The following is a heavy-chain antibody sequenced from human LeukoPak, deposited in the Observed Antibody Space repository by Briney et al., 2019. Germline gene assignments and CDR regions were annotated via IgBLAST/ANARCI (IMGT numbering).Heavy chain of an antibody. CDR1: GYSFTSYW. Sequence: GESLKSSCKGSGYSFTSYWIGWVRQMRGQGLEWMGIIYPVDSDTRYSPSFQGQVTISADKSISTAYLQWSSLKASDTAMYYCARVVGATIDDAFDIWGQGTIVTVSS. CDR3: ARVVGATIDDAFDI. J-gene: IGHJ3*02. V-gene: IGHV5-51*01. CDR2: IYPVDSDT. D-gene: IGHD1-26*01.